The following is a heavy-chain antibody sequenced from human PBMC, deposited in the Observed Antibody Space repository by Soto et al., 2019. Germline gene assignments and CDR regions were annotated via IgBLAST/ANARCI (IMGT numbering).Heavy chain of an antibody. CDR2: IIPIFGTP. V-gene: IGHV1-69*01. D-gene: IGHD6-13*01. Sequence: QVQLVQSGAEVKKPGSSVKVSCKASGGTFSSYAISWVRQAPGQGLEWMGGIIPIFGTPNYAQKFQGRVTITADESTSTAYMELCSLRSEDTAVYYCAREGGDSSSWYGAFDIWGQGTMVTVSS. J-gene: IGHJ3*02. CDR3: AREGGDSSSWYGAFDI. CDR1: GGTFSSYA.